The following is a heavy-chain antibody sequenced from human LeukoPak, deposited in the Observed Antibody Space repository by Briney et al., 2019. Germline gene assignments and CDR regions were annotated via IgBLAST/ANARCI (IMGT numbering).Heavy chain of an antibody. CDR3: ASGGLVSRYLDH. CDR1: GGSISSSTW. D-gene: IGHD3-9*01. CDR2: VFYSGST. Sequence: SETLSLTCAVSGGSISSSTWWTWVRQPPGKGLEWVGEVFYSGSTNSNPSLKSRLTMSVDESKHEFSLKLTSVTAADTAVYYCASGGLVSRYLDHWGQGTLVTVSP. V-gene: IGHV4-4*02. J-gene: IGHJ4*02.